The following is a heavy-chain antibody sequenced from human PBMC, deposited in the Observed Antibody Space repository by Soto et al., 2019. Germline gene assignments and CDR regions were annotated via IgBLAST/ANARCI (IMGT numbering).Heavy chain of an antibody. J-gene: IGHJ6*02. CDR1: GGSFSGFY. D-gene: IGHD3-22*01. CDR3: ARHNYAGSGYYYYYYGMDV. CDR2: NNHSCNT. Sequence: SATLSLTCAFYGGSFSGFYWNWIRQPPGTGLEWLGENNHSCNTNYNPSLKSPVPISVDTSKNQFSLKLSSVTAADTAVYYCARHNYAGSGYYYYYYGMDVWGQGTTVTVSS. V-gene: IGHV4-34*01.